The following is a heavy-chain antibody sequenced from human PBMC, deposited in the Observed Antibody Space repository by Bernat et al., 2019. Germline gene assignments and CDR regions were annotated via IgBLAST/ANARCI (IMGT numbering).Heavy chain of an antibody. CDR1: GGSVSSGSYY. CDR2: IYYSGST. D-gene: IGHD3-10*01. J-gene: IGHJ5*02. CDR3: ARGRITMVRGVIGQDWFDP. V-gene: IGHV4-61*01. Sequence: QVQLQESGPGLVKPSETLSLTCTVSGGSVSSGSYYWSWIRQPPGKGLEWIGYIYYSGSTNYNPSHKSRVTISVDTSKNQFSLKLSSVTAADTAVYYCARGRITMVRGVIGQDWFDPWGQGTLVTVSS.